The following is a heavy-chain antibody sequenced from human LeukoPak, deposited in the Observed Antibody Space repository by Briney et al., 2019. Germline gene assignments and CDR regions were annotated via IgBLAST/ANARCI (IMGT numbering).Heavy chain of an antibody. CDR1: GFTFSSYG. J-gene: IGHJ4*02. CDR2: IRYDGSNK. Sequence: GGSLRLSCAASGFTFSSYGMHWVRQAPGKGLDWVAFIRYDGSNKYYADSVKGRFTISRDNSKNTLYLQMNSLRAEDTAVYYCAKDDWSRGVIEDYWGQGTLVTVSS. V-gene: IGHV3-30*02. D-gene: IGHD3-10*01. CDR3: AKDDWSRGVIEDY.